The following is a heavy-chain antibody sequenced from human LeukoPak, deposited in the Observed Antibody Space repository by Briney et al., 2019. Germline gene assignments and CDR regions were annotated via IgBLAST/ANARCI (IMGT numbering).Heavy chain of an antibody. CDR3: ARYYSSSWSFDY. J-gene: IGHJ4*02. V-gene: IGHV4-59*01. CDR1: GGSISSYY. D-gene: IGHD6-13*01. CDR2: IYYSGIT. Sequence: SETLSLTCTVSGGSISSYYWSWIRQPAGKGLEWIGYIYYSGITNYNPSLKSRVTISVDTSKNQFSLKLSSVTAADTAVYYCARYYSSSWSFDYWGQGTLVTVSS.